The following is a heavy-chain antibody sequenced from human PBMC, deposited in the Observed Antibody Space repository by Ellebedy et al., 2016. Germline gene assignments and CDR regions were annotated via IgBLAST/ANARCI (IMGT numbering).Heavy chain of an antibody. D-gene: IGHD4-17*01. CDR1: GFTFSHYW. J-gene: IGHJ3*01. Sequence: GGSLRLSCAASGFTFSHYWMHWVRQAQGKGLGWVSRINSEGTTTIYADSVKGRFTISRDNAKNTLYLQMNSLRAEDTALYYCVRAASGDYYGAFDLWGLGTKVTVSA. CDR2: INSEGTTT. V-gene: IGHV3-74*01. CDR3: VRAASGDYYGAFDL.